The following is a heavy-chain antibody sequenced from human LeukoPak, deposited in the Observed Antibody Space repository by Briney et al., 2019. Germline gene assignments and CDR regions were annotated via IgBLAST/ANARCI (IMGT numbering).Heavy chain of an antibody. Sequence: GGSLRLSCVASGFIFRSYGMHWVRQAPGSGLEWVAFIRYDGDKEDYVDSVKGRFTISRDNSKNMVYLQMDSLRVDDTAVYYCVKDPYSGDFAEYFQSWGQGTLVTVSS. CDR3: VKDPYSGDFAEYFQS. J-gene: IGHJ1*01. CDR2: IRYDGDKE. CDR1: GFIFRSYG. D-gene: IGHD4-17*01. V-gene: IGHV3-30*02.